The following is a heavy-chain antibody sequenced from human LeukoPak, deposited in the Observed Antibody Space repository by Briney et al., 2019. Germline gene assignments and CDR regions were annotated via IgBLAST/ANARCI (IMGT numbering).Heavy chain of an antibody. Sequence: GGSLRLSCAASGLTFSTYWMTWVRQAPGKVLEWVANIKQDGSEKNYVDSVKGRFTISRDNAKNSLCLQMNSLRVEDTAVYYCAGGIAMVRGGDVWGKGTTVTVSS. V-gene: IGHV3-7*01. D-gene: IGHD3-10*01. CDR3: AGGIAMVRGGDV. CDR1: GLTFSTYW. CDR2: IKQDGSEK. J-gene: IGHJ6*04.